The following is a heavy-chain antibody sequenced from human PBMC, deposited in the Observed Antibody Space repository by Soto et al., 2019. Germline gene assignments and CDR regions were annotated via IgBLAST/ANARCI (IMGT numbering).Heavy chain of an antibody. Sequence: EVHLLESGGGLVQPGGSLRLSCAASGFTFSSYAMSWVRQAPGKGLELVSTISGGGGSTYYPDSVRGRFTISRDNSKNTLYLHMNSLRAEDTAVYYCAKRGDVWGQGTTVTVSS. CDR3: AKRGDV. V-gene: IGHV3-23*01. CDR1: GFTFSSYA. J-gene: IGHJ6*02. CDR2: ISGGGGST.